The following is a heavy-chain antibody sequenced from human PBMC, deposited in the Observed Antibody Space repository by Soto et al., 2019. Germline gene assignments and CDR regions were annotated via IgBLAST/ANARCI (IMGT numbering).Heavy chain of an antibody. J-gene: IGHJ3*02. CDR1: GGSISSGDYY. V-gene: IGHV4-30-4*02. D-gene: IGHD3-16*01. CDR3: ATNDYDSVWESPGGDAFDI. Sequence: PSETLSLTCTVSGGSISSGDYYWSWIRQPPGKGLEWIGFIYNSGSTYYNPSLKSRVTISVDTSKNQFSLKLTSVTAADTAVYYCATNDYDSVWESPGGDAFDIWGQGTMVTVSS. CDR2: IYNSGST.